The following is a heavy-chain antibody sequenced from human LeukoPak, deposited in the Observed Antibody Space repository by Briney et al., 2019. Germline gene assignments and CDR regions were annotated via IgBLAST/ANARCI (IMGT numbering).Heavy chain of an antibody. V-gene: IGHV4-4*02. D-gene: IGHD2-15*01. CDR3: ARGVDCSGGSCFYYYYYMDV. Sequence: PSGTLSLTCAVSGGSISSSNWWSWVRQPPGQGLEWIGEIYHSGSTNYNPSLKSRVTISVDKSKNQFSLKLSSVTAADAAVYYCARGVDCSGGSCFYYYYYMDVWGKGTTVTVSS. CDR2: IYHSGST. CDR1: GGSISSSNW. J-gene: IGHJ6*03.